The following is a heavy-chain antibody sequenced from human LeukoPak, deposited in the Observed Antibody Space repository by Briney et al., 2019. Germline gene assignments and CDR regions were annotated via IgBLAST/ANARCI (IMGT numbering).Heavy chain of an antibody. V-gene: IGHV4-34*01. CDR2: INHSGST. Sequence: PGGSLRLSCTASGFTFGDYALTWVRQPPGKGLEWIGEINHSGSTNYNPSLRSRVTISVDTSKNQFSLKLSSVTAADTAVYYCASILTGVTTPQFDYWGQGTLVTVSS. CDR1: GFTFGDYA. D-gene: IGHD4-17*01. CDR3: ASILTGVTTPQFDY. J-gene: IGHJ4*02.